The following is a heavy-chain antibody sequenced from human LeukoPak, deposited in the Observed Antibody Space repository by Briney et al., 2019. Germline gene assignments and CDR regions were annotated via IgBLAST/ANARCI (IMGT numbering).Heavy chain of an antibody. CDR1: GGSISSGGYY. V-gene: IGHV4-31*03. CDR2: IYYSGST. D-gene: IGHD2-2*01. Sequence: SETLSLTCTVSGGSISSGGYYWSWIRQHPGKGLEWIGYIYYSGSTYYNPSLKSRVTISVDTSKNQFSLKLSSVTAADTAVYYCAKVGIVVVPAAPKGANFYYYYMDVWGKGTTVTVSS. J-gene: IGHJ6*03. CDR3: AKVGIVVVPAAPKGANFYYYYMDV.